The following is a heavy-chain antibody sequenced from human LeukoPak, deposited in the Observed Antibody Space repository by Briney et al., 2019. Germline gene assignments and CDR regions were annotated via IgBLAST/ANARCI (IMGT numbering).Heavy chain of an antibody. J-gene: IGHJ5*02. CDR1: GFTFSSYA. CDR3: AKSRDFWSGSNNWFDA. CDR2: ISGSGGST. Sequence: GSLRLSCAASGFTFSSYAMSWVRQAPGKGLEWVSAISGSGGSTYYADSVKGRFTISRDNSKNTLYLQMNSLRAEDTAVYYCAKSRDFWSGSNNWFDAWGQGTLVTVSS. V-gene: IGHV3-23*01. D-gene: IGHD3-3*01.